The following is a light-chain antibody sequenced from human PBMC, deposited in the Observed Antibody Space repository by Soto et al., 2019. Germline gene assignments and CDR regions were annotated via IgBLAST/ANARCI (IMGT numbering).Light chain of an antibody. V-gene: IGKV3-20*01. J-gene: IGKJ1*01. CDR3: QQYDTSPRT. CDR1: QSVSSNY. CDR2: GAS. Sequence: EVMLTQSPGTLSLSPGERATLSCRASQSVSSNYLAWYQQKSGQAPRLLIYGASNRATGIPDRFSGSGSGTVFPLTTRSLEQEDLAVYYCQQYDTSPRTFGQGTKVEFK.